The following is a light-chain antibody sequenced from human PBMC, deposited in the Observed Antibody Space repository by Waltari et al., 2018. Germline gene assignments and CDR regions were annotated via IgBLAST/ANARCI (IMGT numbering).Light chain of an antibody. J-gene: IGLJ3*02. CDR3: QTGGHGTWV. CDR1: SGQRSNV. CDR2: VNSDGSH. Sequence: QLVLTQSPSASASLGASVKLTCTLSSGQRSNVIAWHQQQAEKGPRYLMKVNSDGSHSKGDKIPDRFSGSSSGAERYLTISNLQSEDEADYYCQTGGHGTWVFGGGTKLTVL. V-gene: IGLV4-69*01.